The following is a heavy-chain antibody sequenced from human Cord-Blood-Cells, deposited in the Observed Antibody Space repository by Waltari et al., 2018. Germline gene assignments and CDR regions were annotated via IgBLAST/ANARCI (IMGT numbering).Heavy chain of an antibody. CDR3: ARGGGADY. V-gene: IGHV3-7*04. CDR1: GFTFSSFW. Sequence: EVQLVESGGGLVQPGGSLRLSCAASGFTFSSFWMSWVRQAPGEGVEGVANIKQDGSEKYYVDSVKGRFTISRDNAKNSLYLQMNSLRAEDTAVYYCARGGGADYWGQGTLVTVSS. D-gene: IGHD3-16*01. CDR2: IKQDGSEK. J-gene: IGHJ4*02.